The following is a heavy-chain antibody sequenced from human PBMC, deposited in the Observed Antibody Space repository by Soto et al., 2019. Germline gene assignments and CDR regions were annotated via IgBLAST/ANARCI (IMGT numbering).Heavy chain of an antibody. CDR3: VKPPSDILTGYYSYIDY. CDR1: GSSFNDHG. J-gene: IGHJ4*02. V-gene: IGHV3-9*01. D-gene: IGHD3-9*01. CDR2: ISSNSATR. Sequence: PGGSLRLSCVVSGSSFNDHGMFWVRQAPGKGLEWVSGISSNSATRVYADSVKGRFTISRDNAKSSLYLQMDSLRVEDTALYYCVKPPSDILTGYYSYIDYWGQGTRVTVSS.